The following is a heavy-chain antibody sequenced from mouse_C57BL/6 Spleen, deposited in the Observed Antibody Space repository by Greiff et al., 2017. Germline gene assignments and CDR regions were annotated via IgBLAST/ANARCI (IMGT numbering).Heavy chain of an antibody. Sequence: EVMLVESVAELVRPGASVKLSCTASGFNIKNTYMHWVKQRPEQGLEWIGRIVPANGNTKYAPKFQGKATITADTSSNTAYLQLSSLTAEDTAIYYCAEDRYSNYVCAMDYWGQGTSVTVSS. D-gene: IGHD2-5*01. J-gene: IGHJ4*01. CDR2: IVPANGNT. CDR1: GFNIKNTY. CDR3: AEDRYSNYVCAMDY. V-gene: IGHV14-3*01.